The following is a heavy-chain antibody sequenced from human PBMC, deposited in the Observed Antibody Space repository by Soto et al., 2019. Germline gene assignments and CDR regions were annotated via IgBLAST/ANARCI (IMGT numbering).Heavy chain of an antibody. CDR2: IDHDGPT. Sequence: EVQLVDSGGGLVQPGGSLRLSCAGSGFTFSNYWMHWVRQAPGKGLEWVSRIDHDGPTDYADSVRGRFTISRDNAENMLYLQMNSLRPEDTAVYYCVRDSHGDYWGQGTLVTVSS. CDR3: VRDSHGDY. CDR1: GFTFSNYW. J-gene: IGHJ4*02. V-gene: IGHV3-74*01.